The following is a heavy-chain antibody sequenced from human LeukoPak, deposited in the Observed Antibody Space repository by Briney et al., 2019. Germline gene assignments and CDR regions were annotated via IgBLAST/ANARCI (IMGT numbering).Heavy chain of an antibody. Sequence: ASVKVSCKTSGYTFTSYGISWVRQAPGQGLEWMGWISAYNGHTKSGQKVQGRVTMTRDTSISTAYMELSRLRSDDTAVYYCARVKTMKVVVTVFDYWGQGTLVTVSS. CDR1: GYTFTSYG. V-gene: IGHV1-18*01. CDR3: ARVKTMKVVVTVFDY. CDR2: ISAYNGHT. D-gene: IGHD3-22*01. J-gene: IGHJ4*02.